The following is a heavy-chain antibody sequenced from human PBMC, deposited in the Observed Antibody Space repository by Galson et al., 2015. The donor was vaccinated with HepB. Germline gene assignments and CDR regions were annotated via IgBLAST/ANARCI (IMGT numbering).Heavy chain of an antibody. CDR1: GGTFSSYA. CDR2: IIPILGIA. Sequence: SVKVSCKASGGTFSSYAISWVRQAPGQGLEWMGRIIPILGIANYAQKFQGRVTITADKSTSTAYMELSSLRSEDTAVYYCAREGTDSSGYYADAFDIWGQGTMVTVSS. V-gene: IGHV1-69*04. J-gene: IGHJ3*02. CDR3: AREGTDSSGYYADAFDI. D-gene: IGHD3-22*01.